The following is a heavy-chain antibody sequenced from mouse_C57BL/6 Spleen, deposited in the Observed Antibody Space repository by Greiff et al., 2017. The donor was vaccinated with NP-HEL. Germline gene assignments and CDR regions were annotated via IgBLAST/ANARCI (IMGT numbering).Heavy chain of an antibody. Sequence: EVQLVESEGGLVQPGSSMKLSCTASGFTFSDYYMAWVRQVPEKGLEWVANINYDGSSTYYLDSLKSRFIISRDNAKNILYLQMSSLKSEDTATYYCARAGDGYSFDYWGQGTTLTVSS. J-gene: IGHJ2*01. D-gene: IGHD2-3*01. CDR2: INYDGSST. CDR1: GFTFSDYY. CDR3: ARAGDGYSFDY. V-gene: IGHV5-16*01.